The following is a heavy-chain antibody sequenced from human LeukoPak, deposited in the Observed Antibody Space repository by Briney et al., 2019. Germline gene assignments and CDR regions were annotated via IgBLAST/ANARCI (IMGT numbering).Heavy chain of an antibody. CDR3: TKWSGFGDD. CDR2: ISGSGAST. V-gene: IGHV3-23*01. Sequence: GGSLRLSCAASGFTFSSNSMTWVRQTPGKGLEWVSGISGSGASTFYADSVKGRFTISRDNSKNTLYLQMSGLRPEDTAVYYCTKWSGFGDDWGQGTLVTVS. J-gene: IGHJ4*02. CDR1: GFTFSSNS. D-gene: IGHD3-10*01.